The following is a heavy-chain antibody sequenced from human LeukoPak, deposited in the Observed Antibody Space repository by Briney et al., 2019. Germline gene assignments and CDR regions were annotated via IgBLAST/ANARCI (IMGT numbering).Heavy chain of an antibody. CDR2: IYYTGTT. J-gene: IGHJ4*02. V-gene: IGHV4-59*11. CDR1: GGSISSHY. D-gene: IGHD6-6*01. Sequence: PSETLSLTCNVSGGSISSHYWSWIRQPPGKELEWIGYIYYTGTTNYKPSLKSRVTISVDTSKNQFSLNLTSVTAADTAVYYCARAYSSSSGRPFDYWGQGTLVTVSS. CDR3: ARAYSSSSGRPFDY.